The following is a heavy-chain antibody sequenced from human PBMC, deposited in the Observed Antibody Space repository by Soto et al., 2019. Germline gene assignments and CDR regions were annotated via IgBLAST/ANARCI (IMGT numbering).Heavy chain of an antibody. J-gene: IGHJ6*02. Sequence: QVQLVQSGAEVKKPGSSVKVSCKASGGTFSSYTISWVRQAPGQGLEWMGRIIPILGIANYAQKFQGRVTSTADKSTSTAYMELSSLRAEDTAVYYCASGGYGSGSYYSRVTEGYYYGMDVWVQWTTVTVSS. CDR2: IIPILGIA. V-gene: IGHV1-69*02. D-gene: IGHD3-10*01. CDR3: ASGGYGSGSYYSRVTEGYYYGMDV. CDR1: GGTFSSYT.